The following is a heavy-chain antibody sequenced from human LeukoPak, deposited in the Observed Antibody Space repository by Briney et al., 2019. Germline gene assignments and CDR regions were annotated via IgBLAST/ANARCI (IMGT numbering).Heavy chain of an antibody. Sequence: SSETLSLTCTVSGGSISGYYWSWIRQPAGKGLEWIGRIYTSGSTDYNPSLKSRVTMSVDTSKNQFSLKLSFVTAADTAVYYCTREPLPWGQGTLVTVSS. V-gene: IGHV4-4*07. CDR2: IYTSGST. CDR3: TREPLP. J-gene: IGHJ5*02. CDR1: GGSISGYY.